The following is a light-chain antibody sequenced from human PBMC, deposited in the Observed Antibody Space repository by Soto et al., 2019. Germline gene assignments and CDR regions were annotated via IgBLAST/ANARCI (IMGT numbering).Light chain of an antibody. J-gene: IGKJ2*01. V-gene: IGKV1-39*01. Sequence: DIQMTQSPSSLSASAGDRVTITCRASQAINGYLSWYQQKRGKAPKLLIFRASTLHSEVPSRFSGSGSGTEFTLTISGLQPEDLGTYYCQQSYTSPFTFGQGTRLEI. CDR2: RAS. CDR3: QQSYTSPFT. CDR1: QAINGY.